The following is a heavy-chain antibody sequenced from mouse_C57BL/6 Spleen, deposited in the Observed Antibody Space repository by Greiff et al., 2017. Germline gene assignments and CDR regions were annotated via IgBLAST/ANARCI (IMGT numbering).Heavy chain of an antibody. J-gene: IGHJ4*01. CDR2: INPNNGGT. V-gene: IGHV1-26*01. Sequence: EVQLQQSGPELVKPGASVKISCKASGYTFTDYYMNWVKQSHGKSLEWIGDINPNNGGTSYNQKFKGKATLTVDKSSSTAYMELRSLTSEDSAVYYCAKITTVVATDYAMDYWGQGTSVTVSS. CDR1: GYTFTDYY. D-gene: IGHD1-1*01. CDR3: AKITTVVATDYAMDY.